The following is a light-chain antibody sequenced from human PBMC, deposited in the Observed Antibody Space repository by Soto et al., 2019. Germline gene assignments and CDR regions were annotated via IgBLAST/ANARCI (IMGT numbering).Light chain of an antibody. CDR2: EVS. J-gene: IGLJ2*01. CDR3: QAWDSSTVV. Sequence: QSVLTQPPSASGSPGQSVTISCTGTSSDVGGYNYVSWYQQHPGKAPKLMIYEVSKRPSGVPDRFSGSKSGNTASLTVSGLQAMDEADYYCQAWDSSTVVFGGGTKLTVL. CDR1: SSDVGGYNY. V-gene: IGLV2-8*01.